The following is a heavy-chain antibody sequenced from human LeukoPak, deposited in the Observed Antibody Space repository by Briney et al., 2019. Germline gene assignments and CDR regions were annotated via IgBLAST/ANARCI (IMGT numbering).Heavy chain of an antibody. V-gene: IGHV1-69*04. CDR1: GGTFSSYA. Sequence: GASVKVSCKASGGTFSSYAISWVRQAPGQGLEWMGRIIPILGIANYAQKFQGRVTITADKSTSTAYMELSSLRSEDTAVYYCARDLGSRSSSWSPYYYYYGMDVWGQGTTVTVSS. J-gene: IGHJ6*02. D-gene: IGHD6-13*01. CDR3: ARDLGSRSSSWSPYYYYYGMDV. CDR2: IIPILGIA.